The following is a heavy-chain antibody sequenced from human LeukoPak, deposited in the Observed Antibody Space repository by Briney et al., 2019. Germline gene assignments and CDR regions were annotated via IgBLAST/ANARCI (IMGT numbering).Heavy chain of an antibody. CDR1: GFTFSDYY. V-gene: IGHV3-11*01. CDR3: ARSARRDGYNFDYYYMDV. CDR2: ISTSGRTI. D-gene: IGHD5-24*01. Sequence: GGSLRLSCAASGFTFSDYYMSWIRQAPGKGLEWVSYISTSGRTIYYADSVKGRFTISRDNAKNSLYLQMNSLRAEDTAVYYCARSARRDGYNFDYYYMDVWGKGTTVTISS. J-gene: IGHJ6*03.